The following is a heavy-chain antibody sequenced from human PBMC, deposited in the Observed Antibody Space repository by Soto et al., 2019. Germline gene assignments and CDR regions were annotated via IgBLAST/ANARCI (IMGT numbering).Heavy chain of an antibody. J-gene: IGHJ6*02. D-gene: IGHD2-15*01. CDR1: GFTFTSSA. CDR2: IVVGSGNT. CDR3: AAVATPHLGYYYGMDV. V-gene: IGHV1-58*01. Sequence: QMQLVQSGPEVKKPGTSVKVSRKASGFTFTSSAVQWVRQARGQRLEWIGWIVVGSGNTISSQKFQKRVTITRDMSTTTAYMELRSLRSEDTAVFYCAAVATPHLGYYYGMDVWGQGTTVTVSS.